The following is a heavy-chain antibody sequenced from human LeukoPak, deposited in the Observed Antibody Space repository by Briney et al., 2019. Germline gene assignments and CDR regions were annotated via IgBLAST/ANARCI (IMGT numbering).Heavy chain of an antibody. D-gene: IGHD3-9*01. CDR1: GYTFTGYY. V-gene: IGHV1-2*02. Sequence: ASVKVSCKASGYTFTGYYMRWVRQAPGQGLEWMGWINPNSGGTNYAQKFQGRVTMTRDTSISTAYMELSRLRSDDTAVYYCARSSKSLSYYDILTGYYTDAFGIWGQGTMVTVSS. CDR2: INPNSGGT. CDR3: ARSSKSLSYYDILTGYYTDAFGI. J-gene: IGHJ3*02.